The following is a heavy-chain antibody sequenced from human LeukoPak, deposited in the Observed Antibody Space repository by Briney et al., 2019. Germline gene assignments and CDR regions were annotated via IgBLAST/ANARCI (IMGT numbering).Heavy chain of an antibody. D-gene: IGHD3-16*01. CDR3: ARGRDTFNDY. Sequence: LAGGSLRLSCAAYGFSFSTSYMHWVRQAPGKGLLWVSRTNPDGSGTWHADSVKGRFTISRDNAKNTLYLQMNSLRVEDTAVYYCARGRDTFNDYWGQGTLVTVSS. V-gene: IGHV3-74*01. CDR2: TNPDGSGT. J-gene: IGHJ4*02. CDR1: GFSFSTSY.